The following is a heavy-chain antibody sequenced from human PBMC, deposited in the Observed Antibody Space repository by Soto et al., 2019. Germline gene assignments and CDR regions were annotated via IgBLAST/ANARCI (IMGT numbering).Heavy chain of an antibody. CDR3: AKGPRFRADNTQGRAQQWLVHSGVY. D-gene: IGHD6-19*01. CDR2: ISGSGGST. V-gene: IGHV3-23*01. J-gene: IGHJ4*02. CDR1: GFTFSSYA. Sequence: GGSLRLSCAASGFTFSSYAMSWVRQAPGKGLEWVSAISGSGGSTYYADSVKGRFTISRDNSKNTLYLQMNSLRAEDTAVYYCAKGPRFRADNTQGRAQQWLVHSGVYWGQGTLVTVSS.